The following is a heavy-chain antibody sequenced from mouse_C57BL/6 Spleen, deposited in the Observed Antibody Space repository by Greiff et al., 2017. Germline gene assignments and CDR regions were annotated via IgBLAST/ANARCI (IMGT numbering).Heavy chain of an antibody. V-gene: IGHV1-15*01. CDR2: IDPSTGGP. J-gene: IGHJ4*01. CDR1: GYTFTDYE. CDR3: KRSRKLGRAMDY. D-gene: IGHD4-1*01. Sequence: QVQLQQSGAELVRPGASVTLSCKASGYTFTDYEMHWVKQTPVHGLEWIGAIDPSTGGPVYNQKFKGKAILTADKSSSTAYMELRSPTSEDSAGYYCKRSRKLGRAMDYWGQGTSVTVSS.